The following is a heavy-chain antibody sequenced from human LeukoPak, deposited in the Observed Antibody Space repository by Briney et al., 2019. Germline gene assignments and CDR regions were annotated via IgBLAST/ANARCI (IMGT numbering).Heavy chain of an antibody. V-gene: IGHV4-28*01. J-gene: IGHJ3*02. Sequence: SDTLSLTRDVSGYSISSNNWWGWIRQPPGKGLEWIGYVYHSGSAYYNTSLMSRVTMSVDTSKNQFSLKLTSVTAVDTAVYYCARNQAVAANRGAFDIWGQGTMVTVSS. CDR1: GYSISSNNW. CDR2: VYHSGSA. D-gene: IGHD6-19*01. CDR3: ARNQAVAANRGAFDI.